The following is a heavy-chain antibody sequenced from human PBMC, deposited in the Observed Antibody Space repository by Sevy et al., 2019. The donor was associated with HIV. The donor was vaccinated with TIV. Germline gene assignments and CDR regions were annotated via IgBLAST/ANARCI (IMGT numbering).Heavy chain of an antibody. D-gene: IGHD3-9*01. CDR1: GGSISSSSYY. Sequence: SETLSLTCTVSGGSISSSSYYWGWIRQSPGKGLEWIGSIYYSGSTYYNPSLKSRVTISVDTSKNQFSLKLSSVTAADTAVYYCARHSRGARTYDILTGLRDYYGMDVWGQGTTVTVSS. J-gene: IGHJ6*02. CDR3: ARHSRGARTYDILTGLRDYYGMDV. V-gene: IGHV4-39*01. CDR2: IYYSGST.